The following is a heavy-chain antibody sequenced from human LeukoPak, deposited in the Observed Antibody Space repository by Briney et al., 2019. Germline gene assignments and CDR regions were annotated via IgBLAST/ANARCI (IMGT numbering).Heavy chain of an antibody. Sequence: SVKVSCKASGDTFSSYAFSWVRQAPGQGLEWMGAIIPMSGTTHYAQNFQGRVTITSDESTRTVYLEVTSLKSEDTALYYCARSNNVFFAGDHWGQGTLVTVSS. J-gene: IGHJ4*02. CDR1: GDTFSSYA. CDR3: ARSNNVFFAGDH. D-gene: IGHD1/OR15-1a*01. V-gene: IGHV1-69*01. CDR2: IIPMSGTT.